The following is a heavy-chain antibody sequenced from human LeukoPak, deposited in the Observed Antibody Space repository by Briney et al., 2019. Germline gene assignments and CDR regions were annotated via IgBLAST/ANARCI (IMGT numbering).Heavy chain of an antibody. J-gene: IGHJ6*02. CDR3: ARLSVTLYYYYGMDV. D-gene: IGHD4-17*01. CDR2: IYSGGST. CDR1: GFAVSSNY. Sequence: PGGSLRLSCAASGFAVSSNYMSWVRQAPWKGLEWVSVIYSGGSTYYADSVKGRFTISRDNSKNTLYLQMNSLRAEDTAVYYCARLSVTLYYYYGMDVWGQGTTVTVSS. V-gene: IGHV3-66*04.